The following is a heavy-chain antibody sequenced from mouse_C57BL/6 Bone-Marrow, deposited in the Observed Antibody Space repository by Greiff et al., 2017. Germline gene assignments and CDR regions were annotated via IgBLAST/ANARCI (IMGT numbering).Heavy chain of an antibody. Sequence: QVQLKESGAELARPGASVKLSCKASGYTFTSYGISWVKQRTGQGLEWIGEIYPRSGNTYYNEKFKGKATLTADKSSSTAYLELRSLTSEDSAVYVCARDHGRDWYFGVWGTGTTVTVS. CDR2: IYPRSGNT. V-gene: IGHV1-81*01. CDR3: ARDHGRDWYFGV. J-gene: IGHJ1*03. CDR1: GYTFTSYG. D-gene: IGHD1-1*01.